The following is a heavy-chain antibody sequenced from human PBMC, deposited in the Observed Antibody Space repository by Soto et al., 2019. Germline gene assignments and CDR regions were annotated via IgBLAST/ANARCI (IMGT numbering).Heavy chain of an antibody. Sequence: EVHLVESGGGLVQPGGSLRLSCAASGFTFTSYWMSWVRQAPGKGLEWVANIKEDGSEKYYVDSVKGRFTISRDNAKNSLFLRMNSLSAEDTAVYYCARRGDDFDYCGQGTLVTVSS. CDR2: IKEDGSEK. V-gene: IGHV3-7*01. CDR1: GFTFTSYW. J-gene: IGHJ4*02. CDR3: ARRGDDFDY. D-gene: IGHD2-21*01.